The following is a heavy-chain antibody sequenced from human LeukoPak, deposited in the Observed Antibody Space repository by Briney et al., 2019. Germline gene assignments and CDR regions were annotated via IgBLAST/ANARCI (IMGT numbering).Heavy chain of an antibody. V-gene: IGHV1-3*01. CDR2: INAVNGHT. D-gene: IGHD2-15*01. Sequence: ASVKVSCKASGFTFTDYAMHWVRQAPGQRLEWMGWINAVNGHTKYSQKFQGRFTIARDTSASTAYMELNSLRSEDTAVYYCAREYGGSGYFGADSWGQGTQVTVSS. CDR3: AREYGGSGYFGADS. J-gene: IGHJ4*02. CDR1: GFTFTDYA.